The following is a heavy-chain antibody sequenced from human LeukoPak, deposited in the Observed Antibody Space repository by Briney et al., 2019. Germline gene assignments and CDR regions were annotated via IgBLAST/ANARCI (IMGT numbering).Heavy chain of an antibody. J-gene: IGHJ4*02. Sequence: GGSLRLSCAASGFTFSNYDMHWVRQAPGKGLEWVAFMRYDGSDKYYADSVKDRFTISRDNSKNTLYLQMNSLRAEDTAVYYCAKDGRGGTTLITYFDFWGQGTLVTVSS. D-gene: IGHD4-11*01. CDR3: AKDGRGGTTLITYFDF. CDR1: GFTFSNYD. CDR2: MRYDGSDK. V-gene: IGHV3-30*02.